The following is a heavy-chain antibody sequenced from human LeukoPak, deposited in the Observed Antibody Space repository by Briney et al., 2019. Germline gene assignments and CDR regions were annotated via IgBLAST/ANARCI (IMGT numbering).Heavy chain of an antibody. V-gene: IGHV1-18*01. Sequence: ASVKVSCKASGYAFTSYGISWVRQAPGQGLEWMGWISAYNGNTNYAQKLQGRVTMTTDTSTSTAYMEPRSLRSDDTAVYYCAGALRITMIVVVITPLDYWGQGTLVTVSS. J-gene: IGHJ4*02. CDR1: GYAFTSYG. CDR2: ISAYNGNT. D-gene: IGHD3-22*01. CDR3: AGALRITMIVVVITPLDY.